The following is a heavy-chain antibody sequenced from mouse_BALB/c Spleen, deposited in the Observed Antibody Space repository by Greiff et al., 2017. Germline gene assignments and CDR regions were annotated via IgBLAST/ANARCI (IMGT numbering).Heavy chain of an antibody. CDR2: IHYSGST. CDR1: GYSITSGYS. V-gene: IGHV3-1*02. J-gene: IGHJ1*01. Sequence: VQLQESGPDLVKPSQSLSLTCTVTGYSITSGYSWHWIRQFPGNKLEWMGYIHYSGSTNYNPSLKSRISITRDTSKNQFFLQLNSVTTEDTATYYCARYYYGSSLDWYFDVWGAGTTVTVSS. CDR3: ARYYYGSSLDWYFDV. D-gene: IGHD1-1*01.